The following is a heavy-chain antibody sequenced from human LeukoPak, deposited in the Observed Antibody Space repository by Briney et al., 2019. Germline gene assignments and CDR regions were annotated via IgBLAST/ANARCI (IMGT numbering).Heavy chain of an antibody. V-gene: IGHV3-43D*04. CDR3: AKGHSSSTGYYYYGMDV. J-gene: IGHJ6*04. Sequence: GGSLRLSCAASGFTFDDYAMHWVRQAPGKGLEWVSLISWDGGSTYYADSVKGRFTISRDNSKNSLYLQMNSLRAEDTALYYCAKGHSSSTGYYYYGMDVWGKGTTVTVS. CDR2: ISWDGGST. D-gene: IGHD6-13*01. CDR1: GFTFDDYA.